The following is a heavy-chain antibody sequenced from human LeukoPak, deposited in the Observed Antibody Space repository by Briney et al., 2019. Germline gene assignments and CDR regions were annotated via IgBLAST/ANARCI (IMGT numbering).Heavy chain of an antibody. J-gene: IGHJ6*03. CDR3: ARDYYYYYYMDV. CDR2: IKQEGSEK. V-gene: IGHV3-7*01. CDR1: GFTLSTYW. Sequence: PGGSLRLSCAASGFTLSTYWMSGVRQAPGKGGEGVANIKQEGSEKYYVDSVKGRFTISRDYAKNSLYLQMNSLRVEDTAVYYCARDYYYYYYMDVWGKGTTVTVSS.